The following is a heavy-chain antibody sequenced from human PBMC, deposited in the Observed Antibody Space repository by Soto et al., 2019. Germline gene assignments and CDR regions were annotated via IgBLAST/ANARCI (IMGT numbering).Heavy chain of an antibody. D-gene: IGHD2-15*01. J-gene: IGHJ5*01. CDR3: AKDRDSVMVVTATFDS. V-gene: IGHV3-23*01. CDR2: ISGSGGTT. CDR1: GFTFSSYA. Sequence: GGSLRLSCAASGFTFSSYAMSWVRQAPGKGLEWVSIISGSGGTTFYADSVTGRFTISRDNSNNTLYLQMNCLRAEDTAVYYCAKDRDSVMVVTATFDSWGQGTLVTVSS.